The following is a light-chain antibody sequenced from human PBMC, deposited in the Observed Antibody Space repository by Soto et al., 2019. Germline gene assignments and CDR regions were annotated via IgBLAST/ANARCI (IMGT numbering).Light chain of an antibody. Sequence: EIVLTQSPGTLSLSPGERATLSCRASQSISINSVAWYQQKPGQAPRLLIFGASNRATGIPDRFSGSGSGTDFTLTISRLEPEDFAVYHCQQYGGSPRTFGQGTKVDI. CDR2: GAS. CDR3: QQYGGSPRT. V-gene: IGKV3-20*01. CDR1: QSISINS. J-gene: IGKJ1*01.